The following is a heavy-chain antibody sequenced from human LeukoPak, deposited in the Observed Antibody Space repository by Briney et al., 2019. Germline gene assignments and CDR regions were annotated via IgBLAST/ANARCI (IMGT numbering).Heavy chain of an antibody. CDR1: GITLSNYG. J-gene: IGHJ4*02. CDR3: AKRGVVIRVILVGFHKEAYYFDS. D-gene: IGHD3-22*01. V-gene: IGHV3-23*01. CDR2: ISGSGGST. Sequence: GGSLRLSCAVSGITLSNYGMSWVRQAPGKGLEWVAGISGSGGSTNYADSVKGRFTISRDNPKDTLYLQMNSLRAEDTALYFCAKRGVVIRVILVGFHKEAYYFDSWGQGALVTVSS.